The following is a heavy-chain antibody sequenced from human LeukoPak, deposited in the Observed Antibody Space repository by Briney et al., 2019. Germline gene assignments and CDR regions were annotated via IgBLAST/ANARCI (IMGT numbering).Heavy chain of an antibody. D-gene: IGHD2-15*01. CDR3: TTDRYCSGGSCRYYFDY. CDR2: IKSKTDGGTT. J-gene: IGHJ4*02. CDR1: GFTFSNAR. Sequence: GSLRLSCAASGFTFSNARMSWVRQAPGKGLEWVGRIKSKTDGGTTDYAAPVKGRFTISRDDSKNTLYLQMNSLKTEDTAVYYCTTDRYCSGGSCRYYFDYWGQGALVTVSS. V-gene: IGHV3-15*01.